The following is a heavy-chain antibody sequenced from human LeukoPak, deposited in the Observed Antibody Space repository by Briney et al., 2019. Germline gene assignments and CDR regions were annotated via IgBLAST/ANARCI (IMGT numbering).Heavy chain of an antibody. J-gene: IGHJ4*02. CDR1: GFTFSSYA. V-gene: IGHV3-9*01. D-gene: IGHD5-18*01. CDR2: ISWNSGSM. Sequence: GGSLRLSCAASGFTFSSYAMHWVRQAPGKGLEWVSGISWNSGSMDYGDSVKGRFSISRDNARNILYLQMNSLRAEDTAFYCAKDIFSPDLAHSYGYDWGQGTLVTVSS. CDR3: AKDIFSPDLAHSYGYD.